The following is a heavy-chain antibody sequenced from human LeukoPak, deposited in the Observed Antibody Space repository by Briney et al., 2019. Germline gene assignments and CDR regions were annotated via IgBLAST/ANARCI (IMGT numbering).Heavy chain of an antibody. V-gene: IGHV4-4*07. CDR1: GVSFSSYS. CDR2: VSPNGST. D-gene: IGHD7-27*01. J-gene: IGHJ4*02. CDR3: AGGRDNWGVQPKYYFDY. Sequence: SETLSLTCTVSGVSFSSYSWSWIRQPAGKGLDWIGRVSPNGSTNYNPSLKSRLTVSLDTSKNQFSLKLTSVTAADTALYYCAGGRDNWGVQPKYYFDYWGQGALVTVSS.